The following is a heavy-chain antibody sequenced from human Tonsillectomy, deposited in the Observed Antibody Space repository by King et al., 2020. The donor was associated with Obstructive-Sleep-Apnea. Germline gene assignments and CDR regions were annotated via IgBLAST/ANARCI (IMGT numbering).Heavy chain of an antibody. D-gene: IGHD5-18*01. J-gene: IGHJ4*02. CDR1: GFTFSTYP. CDR3: ARGGGQLWVPDY. Sequence: VQLVESGGGVVQPGRSLRLSCAASGFTFSTYPMHWVRQAPGKGLEWVALISYDGFNKYYTDSVRGRLTISSDKSKNTLYLQMNSLRAEDTAVYYCARGGGQLWVPDYWGQGTLVTVSS. V-gene: IGHV3-30*04. CDR2: ISYDGFNK.